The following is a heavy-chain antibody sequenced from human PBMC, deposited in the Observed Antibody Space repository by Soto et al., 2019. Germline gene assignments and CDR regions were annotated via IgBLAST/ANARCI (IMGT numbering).Heavy chain of an antibody. CDR3: ASRYFDWLIGTQGDY. CDR2: INHSGST. Sequence: SETLSLTCAVYGGSFSGYYWSWIRQPPGKGLEWIGEINHSGSTNYNPSLKSRVTISVDTSKNQFSLKLSSVTAADTAVYYCASRYFDWLIGTQGDYWGQGTLVTVSS. CDR1: GGSFSGYY. V-gene: IGHV4-34*01. D-gene: IGHD3-9*01. J-gene: IGHJ4*02.